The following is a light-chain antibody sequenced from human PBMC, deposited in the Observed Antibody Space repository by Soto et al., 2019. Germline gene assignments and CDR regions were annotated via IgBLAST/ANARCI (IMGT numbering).Light chain of an antibody. CDR2: DVN. CDR1: SSDIGGYDY. V-gene: IGLV2-14*01. Sequence: QPVLTQPASVSGSPGQSITLSCTGTSSDIGGYDYVSWYQRHPGKAPKLIIYDVNNRPSGVSNRFSGSKSGNTASLTISGLQAEDEADYYCTSYASGSSHVVFGGGTKVTDL. CDR3: TSYASGSSHVV. J-gene: IGLJ2*01.